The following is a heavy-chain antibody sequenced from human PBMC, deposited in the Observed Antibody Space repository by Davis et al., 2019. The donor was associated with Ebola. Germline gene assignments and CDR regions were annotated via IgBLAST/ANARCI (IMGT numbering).Heavy chain of an antibody. V-gene: IGHV4-59*08. Sequence: PSETLSLTCRVSGGSITSFYWSWIRQPPGKGLEWIGYIYFSGRTSYNPSLKSRVTISQDTSKNQFSLKLSSVTAADTAIYYCARRTEVSAWGWFDPWGQGILVTVSS. J-gene: IGHJ5*02. D-gene: IGHD7-27*01. CDR3: ARRTEVSAWGWFDP. CDR2: IYFSGRT. CDR1: GGSITSFY.